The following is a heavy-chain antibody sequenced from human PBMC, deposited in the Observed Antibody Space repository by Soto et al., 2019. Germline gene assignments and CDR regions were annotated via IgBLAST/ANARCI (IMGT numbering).Heavy chain of an antibody. CDR2: ISAYNGNT. Sequence: ASVKVSCKASGYTFTSYGISWVRQAPGQGLEWMGWISAYNGNTNYAQKLQGRVTMTTDTSTSTAYMELRSLRSDDTAVYYCARCGHYYDSSGYYPDPFDYWGQGTLVPVSS. CDR3: ARCGHYYDSSGYYPDPFDY. CDR1: GYTFTSYG. J-gene: IGHJ4*02. V-gene: IGHV1-18*01. D-gene: IGHD3-22*01.